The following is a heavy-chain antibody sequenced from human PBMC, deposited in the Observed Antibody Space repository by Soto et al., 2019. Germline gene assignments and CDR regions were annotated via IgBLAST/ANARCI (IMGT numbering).Heavy chain of an antibody. V-gene: IGHV3-21*06. Sequence: GGSLRLSCAASGFTFTRYSMHWVRQAPGKGLKWVSSISSTTNYIYYGDSMKGRFTISRDNAKNSLYLEMNSLRAEDTAVYYCARESEDLTSNFDYWGQGTLVTVSS. CDR3: ARESEDLTSNFDY. J-gene: IGHJ4*02. CDR2: ISSTTNYI. CDR1: GFTFTRYS.